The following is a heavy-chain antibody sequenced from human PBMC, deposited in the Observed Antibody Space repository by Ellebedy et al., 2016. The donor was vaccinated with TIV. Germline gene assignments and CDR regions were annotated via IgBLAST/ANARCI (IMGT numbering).Heavy chain of an antibody. Sequence: PGGSLRLSCAASRFTFSTYPMNWVRQAPGKGLEWVSIISANGGTTYYADSVKGRFTISRDNSKNTLFLQMSSLRAEDTAVYFCARRSTDFAFDSWGQGTLVTVSS. CDR3: ARRSTDFAFDS. CDR1: RFTFSTYP. CDR2: ISANGGTT. J-gene: IGHJ4*02. D-gene: IGHD3/OR15-3a*01. V-gene: IGHV3-23*01.